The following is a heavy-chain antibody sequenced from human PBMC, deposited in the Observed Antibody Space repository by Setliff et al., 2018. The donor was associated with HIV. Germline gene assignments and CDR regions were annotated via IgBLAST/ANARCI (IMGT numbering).Heavy chain of an antibody. Sequence: PSETLSLTCAVSGYSISSGYYWGWVRQSPGKGLEWIGVIYYRGSAYYNLSLQSRVTLSVDTSKNSFSLHLTSVTAADTAVYFCARARGPPLPVLDFWGQGTLVTVSS. CDR2: IYYRGSA. CDR1: GYSISSGYY. D-gene: IGHD3-10*01. CDR3: ARARGPPLPVLDF. J-gene: IGHJ4*02. V-gene: IGHV4-38-2*01.